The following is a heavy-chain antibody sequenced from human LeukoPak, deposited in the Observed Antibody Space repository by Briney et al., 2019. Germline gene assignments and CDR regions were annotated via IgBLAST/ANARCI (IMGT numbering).Heavy chain of an antibody. D-gene: IGHD6-19*01. Sequence: ASVKVSCKASGYTFTSYGISWVRQAPGQGLEWMGWISAYNGNTNYAQKLQGRVTMTTDTSTSTAHMELRSLRSDDTAVYYCARDAPWQWLVGPRNGPHHDGNDYWGQGTLVTVSS. V-gene: IGHV1-18*04. CDR3: ARDAPWQWLVGPRNGPHHDGNDY. CDR2: ISAYNGNT. J-gene: IGHJ4*02. CDR1: GYTFTSYG.